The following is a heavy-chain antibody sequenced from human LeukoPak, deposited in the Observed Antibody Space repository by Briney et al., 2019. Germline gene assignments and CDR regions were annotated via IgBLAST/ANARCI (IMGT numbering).Heavy chain of an antibody. Sequence: SETLSLTCTVSGGSIFSYYWSWIRQPPGKGLEWMGYIYYSGSTNYNPSLKSRVTISVDTSKNQFSLRVSSVTAADTAVYYCARHLNNCGDDCYIFDYWGQGTVVTVSS. V-gene: IGHV4-59*08. CDR2: IYYSGST. J-gene: IGHJ4*01. CDR3: ARHLNNCGDDCYIFDY. D-gene: IGHD2-21*01. CDR1: GGSIFSYY.